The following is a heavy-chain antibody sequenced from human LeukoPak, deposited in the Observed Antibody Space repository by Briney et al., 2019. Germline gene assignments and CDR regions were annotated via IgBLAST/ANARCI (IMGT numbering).Heavy chain of an antibody. D-gene: IGHD6-13*01. CDR1: GGSFSGYY. CDR3: ARHDSSSWYPYWYFDL. J-gene: IGHJ2*01. Sequence: SETLSLTCAVYGGSFSGYYWSWIRQPPGKGLEWIGEINHSGGTNYNPSLKSRVTIPVDTSKNQFSLKLSSVTAADTAVYYCARHDSSSWYPYWYFDLWGRGTLVTVSS. CDR2: INHSGGT. V-gene: IGHV4-34*01.